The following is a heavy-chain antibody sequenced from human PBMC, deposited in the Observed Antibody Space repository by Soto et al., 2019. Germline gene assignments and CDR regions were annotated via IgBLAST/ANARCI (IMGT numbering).Heavy chain of an antibody. Sequence: QVQLVQSGAEVKKPGASVKVSCKASGYTFTSYGISWVRQAPGQGLEWMGWISAYNGNTNYAQKLQGRVTMTTDTATRTAYMERRSLGSDGTAGYYCARDSERLSTGYYGMDVWGQGTTVTVSS. J-gene: IGHJ6*02. D-gene: IGHD3-3*01. CDR1: GYTFTSYG. CDR2: ISAYNGNT. V-gene: IGHV1-18*04. CDR3: ARDSERLSTGYYGMDV.